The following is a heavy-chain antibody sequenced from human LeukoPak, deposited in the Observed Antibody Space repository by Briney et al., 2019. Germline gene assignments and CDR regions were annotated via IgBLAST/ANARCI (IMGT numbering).Heavy chain of an antibody. D-gene: IGHD3-16*01. CDR1: GFTFSSYS. V-gene: IGHV3-21*01. CDR3: ARDRAAGAYPWYSDY. CDR2: ISSSSSYI. J-gene: IGHJ4*02. Sequence: PGGSLRLSCAASGFTFSSYSMNWVRQAPGKGLEWVSSISSSSSYIYYADSVKGRFIISRDNAKNSLYLQMNSLRAEDTAVYYCARDRAAGAYPWYSDYWGQGTLVTVSS.